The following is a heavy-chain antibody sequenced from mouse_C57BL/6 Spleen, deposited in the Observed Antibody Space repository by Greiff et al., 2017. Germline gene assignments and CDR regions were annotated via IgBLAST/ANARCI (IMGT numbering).Heavy chain of an antibody. CDR1: GFPFSDYG. D-gene: IGHD2-4*01. CDR2: ISSGSSTI. CDR3: ARAPIYYDYDYFDD. Sequence: EVKLQESGGGLVKPGGSLKLSCAASGFPFSDYGMHWVRQAPEKGLEWVAYISSGSSTIYYADTVKGRFTISRDNAKNTLFLQMTSLRSEDTAMYYCARAPIYYDYDYFDDWGQGTTLTVSS. J-gene: IGHJ2*01. V-gene: IGHV5-17*01.